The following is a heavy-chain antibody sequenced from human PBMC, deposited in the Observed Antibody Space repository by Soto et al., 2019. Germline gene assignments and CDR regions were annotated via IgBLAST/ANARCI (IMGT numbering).Heavy chain of an antibody. Sequence: ASVKVSCKVSGYTLTELSMHWLRQAPGKGLEWMGGFDPEDGETIYAQKFQGRVTMTEDTSTDTAYMELSSLRSEDTAVYYCATWPTPLTKAGTHYGMDVWGQGTTVTVSS. CDR3: ATWPTPLTKAGTHYGMDV. J-gene: IGHJ6*02. CDR2: FDPEDGET. V-gene: IGHV1-24*01. D-gene: IGHD6-19*01. CDR1: GYTLTELS.